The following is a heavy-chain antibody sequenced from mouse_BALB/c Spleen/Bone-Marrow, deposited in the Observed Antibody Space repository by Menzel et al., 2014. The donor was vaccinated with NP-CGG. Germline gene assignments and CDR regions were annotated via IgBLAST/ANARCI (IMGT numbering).Heavy chain of an antibody. CDR2: ISYSGST. Sequence: EVQLVESGPSLVKPSQTLSLTCSVTGDSITSGYWNWIRKFPGNKLEYMGYISYSGSTYYNPSLKSRISITRDTSKNQYYLQLKSVTTEDTATYYCARGGGSSYNYAMDYWGQGTSVTVSS. J-gene: IGHJ4*01. CDR1: GDSITSGY. CDR3: ARGGGSSYNYAMDY. V-gene: IGHV3-8*02. D-gene: IGHD1-1*01.